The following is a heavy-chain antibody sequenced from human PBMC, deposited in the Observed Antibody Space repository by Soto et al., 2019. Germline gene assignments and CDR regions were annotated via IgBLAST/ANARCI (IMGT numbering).Heavy chain of an antibody. CDR2: ISAYNGNT. CDR1: GYTFTSYG. Sequence: ASAKVSCKASGYTFTSYGISWVRQAPGQGLEWMGWISAYNGNTNYAQKLQGRVTMTTDTSTSTAYMELRSLRSDDTAVYYCARIAFYYYDSSGRIDYWGQGTMVTVSS. D-gene: IGHD3-22*01. CDR3: ARIAFYYYDSSGRIDY. V-gene: IGHV1-18*01. J-gene: IGHJ4*02.